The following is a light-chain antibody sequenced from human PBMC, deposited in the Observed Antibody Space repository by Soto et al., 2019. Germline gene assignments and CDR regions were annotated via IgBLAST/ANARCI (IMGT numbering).Light chain of an antibody. V-gene: IGLV1-47*01. J-gene: IGLJ2*01. CDR3: GTWETSLSADLV. CDR1: SSNIGSNY. Sequence: QSVLTQPPSASGTPGQRVTISCSGSSSNIGSNYVYWYQQVPGTAPRLLMYRASQRPSGVPDRFSGSKSGTSATLGITGLQTGDEADYYCGTWETSLSADLVFGGGTKLTVL. CDR2: RAS.